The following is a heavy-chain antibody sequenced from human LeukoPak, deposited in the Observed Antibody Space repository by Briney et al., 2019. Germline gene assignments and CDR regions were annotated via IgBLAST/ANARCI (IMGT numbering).Heavy chain of an antibody. D-gene: IGHD6-19*01. J-gene: IGHJ4*02. CDR2: ISSSSSTI. V-gene: IGHV3-48*04. CDR1: GFTFSSYS. Sequence: GGSLRLSCAASGFTFSSYSMNWVRQAPGKGLEWVSYISSSSSTIYYADSVKGRFTISRDNAKNSLYLQMNSLRAEDTAVYYCARDLGTDSSGWYYFDYWGQGTLVTVSS. CDR3: ARDLGTDSSGWYYFDY.